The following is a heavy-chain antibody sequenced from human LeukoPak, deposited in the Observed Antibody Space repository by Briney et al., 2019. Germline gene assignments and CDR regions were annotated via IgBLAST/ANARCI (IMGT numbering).Heavy chain of an antibody. D-gene: IGHD2-2*01. CDR1: GGSISSYY. V-gene: IGHV4-59*08. CDR2: IYYSGST. CDR3: ASCSSTSCSSYGMDV. J-gene: IGHJ6*02. Sequence: SETLSLTCTVSGGSISSYYWSWTRQPPGKGLKWIGYIYYSGSTNYNPSLKSRVTISVDTSKNQFSLKLSSVTAADTAVYYCASCSSTSCSSYGMDVWGQGTTVTVSS.